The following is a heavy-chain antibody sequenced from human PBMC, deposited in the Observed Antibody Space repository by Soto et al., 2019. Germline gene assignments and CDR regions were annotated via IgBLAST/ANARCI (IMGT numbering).Heavy chain of an antibody. CDR1: GFTVSSNY. J-gene: IGHJ4*02. CDR3: ASAVATIWFDY. D-gene: IGHD5-12*01. CDR2: IYSGGST. Sequence: GSLRLSCAASGFTVSSNYMSWVRQAPGKGLEWVSVIYSGGSTYYADSVKGRFTISRDNSKNTLYLQMNSLRAEDTAVYYCASAVATIWFDYWGQGTLVTVSS. V-gene: IGHV3-66*01.